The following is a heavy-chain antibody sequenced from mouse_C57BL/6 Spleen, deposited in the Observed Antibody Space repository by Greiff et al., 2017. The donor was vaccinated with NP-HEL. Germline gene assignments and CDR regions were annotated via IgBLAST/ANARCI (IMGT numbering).Heavy chain of an antibody. D-gene: IGHD2-4*01. Sequence: QVTLKVCGPGILQPSQTLSLTCSFSGFSPSTFGMGVGWIRQPSGKGLEWLAHIWWDDDKYYNPALKSRLTISKDTSKNQVFLKIANVDTADTATYYCARIRKGYDYGDYFDYWGQGTTLTVSS. CDR1: GFSPSTFGMG. CDR2: IWWDDDK. CDR3: ARIRKGYDYGDYFDY. J-gene: IGHJ2*01. V-gene: IGHV8-8*01.